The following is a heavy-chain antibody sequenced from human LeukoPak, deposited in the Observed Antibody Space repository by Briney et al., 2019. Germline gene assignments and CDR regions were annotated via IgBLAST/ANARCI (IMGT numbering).Heavy chain of an antibody. D-gene: IGHD1-26*01. J-gene: IGHJ6*03. CDR2: IIPIFGTA. V-gene: IGHV1-69*13. CDR1: GGTFSSYA. Sequence: ASVKVSCKASGGTFSSYAISWVRQAPGQGLELMGGIIPIFGTANYAQKFQGRVTITADESTSTAYMELSSLRSEDTAVYYCARMVGRGYYYYYMDVWGKGTMVTVSS. CDR3: ARMVGRGYYYYYMDV.